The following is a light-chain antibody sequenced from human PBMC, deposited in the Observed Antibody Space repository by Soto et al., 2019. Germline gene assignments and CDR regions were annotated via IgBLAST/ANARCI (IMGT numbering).Light chain of an antibody. V-gene: IGLV1-40*01. J-gene: IGLJ3*02. CDR2: TYS. CDR1: SSNIGAGYD. CDR3: QSYDSTLSGWV. Sequence: QSVLTQPPSVSGALGQRDTISCTGSSSNIGAGYDVHWYQQLPGTAPKFLIYTYSNRPSGVPDRFSGSKSGTSASLAITGLQAEDEADYYCQSYDSTLSGWVFGGGTKLTVL.